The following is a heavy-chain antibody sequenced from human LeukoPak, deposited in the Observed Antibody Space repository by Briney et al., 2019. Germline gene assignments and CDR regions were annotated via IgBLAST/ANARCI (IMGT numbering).Heavy chain of an antibody. CDR2: IYYSGST. Sequence: PSETLSLTCTVSGGSISSYYWSWIRQPPGKGLEWIGYIYYSGSTYYNPSLKSRVTISVDTSKNQFSLKLSSVTAADTAVYYCARGGYSNWFDPWGQGTLVTVSS. V-gene: IGHV4-59*12. CDR1: GGSISSYY. CDR3: ARGGYSNWFDP. J-gene: IGHJ5*02. D-gene: IGHD4-11*01.